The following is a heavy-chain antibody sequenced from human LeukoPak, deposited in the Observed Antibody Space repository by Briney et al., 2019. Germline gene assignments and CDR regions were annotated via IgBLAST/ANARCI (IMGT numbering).Heavy chain of an antibody. CDR1: GDSISRGSYY. Sequence: SQTLSLTCTVSGDSISRGSYYWSWIRQPAGKGLEWIGRIYTSGSTNYNPSLKSRVTISLDTSKSQFSLKLSSVTAADTAVYYCARQTTGGDYVWGSYRRNWFDPWGQGTLVTVSS. CDR3: ARQTTGGDYVWGSYRRNWFDP. V-gene: IGHV4-61*02. CDR2: IYTSGST. J-gene: IGHJ5*02. D-gene: IGHD3-16*02.